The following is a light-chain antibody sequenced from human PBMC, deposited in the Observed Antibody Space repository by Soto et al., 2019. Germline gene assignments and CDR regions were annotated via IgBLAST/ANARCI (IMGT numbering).Light chain of an antibody. V-gene: IGLV2-14*01. J-gene: IGLJ2*01. Sequence: QSALTQPASVSGSPGQSITISCTGTSSDIGSYNYVSWYQQHPGRAPKLLIFEVTDRPSGVSNHFSGSKSGNTASLTISGLQAEDDAAYYCSSYSSRGNLVFGGGTKLTVL. CDR2: EVT. CDR3: SSYSSRGNLV. CDR1: SSDIGSYNY.